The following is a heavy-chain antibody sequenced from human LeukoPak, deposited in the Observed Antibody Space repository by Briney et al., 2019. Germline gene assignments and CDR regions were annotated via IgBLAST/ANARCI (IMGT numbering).Heavy chain of an antibody. D-gene: IGHD3-10*01. V-gene: IGHV3-21*04. CDR1: GFTFSSYS. CDR2: ISSSSSYI. J-gene: IGHJ4*02. Sequence: PGGSLRLSCAASGFTFSSYSLNWVRRAPGKGLEWVSSISSSSSYIYYADSVKGRFTISRDNAKNSLYLQMNSLRAEDTALYYCASAGLTYDSGSYFVYWGQGTLVTVSS. CDR3: ASAGLTYDSGSYFVY.